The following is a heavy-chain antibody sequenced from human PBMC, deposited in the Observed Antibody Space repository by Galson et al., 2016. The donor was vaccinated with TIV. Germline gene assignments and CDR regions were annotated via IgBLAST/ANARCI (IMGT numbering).Heavy chain of an antibody. V-gene: IGHV3-20*04. J-gene: IGHJ4*02. Sequence: SLRLSCAASGFTFDDYGMSWVRQAPGKGLEWVSGINGNDGTTGYADSVKGRFTISRDNAKNALSLQMNSLRAEDTALYYCARQYYYESTDTWVKYYFDYWGRGTRVTVSS. CDR2: INGNDGTT. CDR1: GFTFDDYG. D-gene: IGHD3-22*01. CDR3: ARQYYYESTDTWVKYYFDY.